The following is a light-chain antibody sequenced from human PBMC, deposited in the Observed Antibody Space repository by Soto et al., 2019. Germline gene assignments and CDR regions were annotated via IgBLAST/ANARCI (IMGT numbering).Light chain of an antibody. CDR2: GAS. CDR3: LQYNNWPPWT. J-gene: IGKJ1*01. Sequence: EIVMTQSPATLSVSPGERATLSCRASQSISNNLAWYQQKPGQAPRLLIYGASSRATAIPARFSGTGSGTEFTLTISSLQSEDFAVYYCLQYNNWPPWTFGQGTKVDSK. CDR1: QSISNN. V-gene: IGKV3-15*01.